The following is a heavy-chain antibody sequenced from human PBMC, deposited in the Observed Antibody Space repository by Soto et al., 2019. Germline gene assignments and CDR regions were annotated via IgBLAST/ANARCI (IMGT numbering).Heavy chain of an antibody. J-gene: IGHJ6*02. CDR1: GGTFSSYA. Sequence: GASVKVSCKASGGTFSSYAISWVRQAPGQGLEWMGGTIPIFGTANYAQKFQGRVTITADKSTSTAYMELSSLRSEDTAVYYCARGVAWGGSGSYPGTSYGMDVWGQGTTVTVSS. D-gene: IGHD3-10*01. V-gene: IGHV1-69*06. CDR3: ARGVAWGGSGSYPGTSYGMDV. CDR2: TIPIFGTA.